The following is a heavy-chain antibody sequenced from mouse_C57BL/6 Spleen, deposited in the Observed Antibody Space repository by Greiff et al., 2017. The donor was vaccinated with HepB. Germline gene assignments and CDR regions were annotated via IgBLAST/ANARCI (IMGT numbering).Heavy chain of an antibody. V-gene: IGHV1-26*01. CDR3: AREGNYDGYPFAY. J-gene: IGHJ3*01. CDR2: INPNNGGT. CDR1: GYTFTDYY. D-gene: IGHD2-3*01. Sequence: EVQLQQSGPELVKPGASVKISCKASGYTFTDYYMNWVKQSHGKSLEWIGDINPNNGGTSYNQKFKGKATLTVDKSSSTAYMELRSLTSEDSAVYYCAREGNYDGYPFAYWGQGTLVTVSA.